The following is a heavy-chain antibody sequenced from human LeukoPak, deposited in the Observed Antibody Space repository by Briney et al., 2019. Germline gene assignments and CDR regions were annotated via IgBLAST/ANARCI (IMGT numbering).Heavy chain of an antibody. J-gene: IGHJ5*02. Sequence: GASVKVSCKASGYTFTSYGISWVRQAPGQGLEWMGWISAYNGNTNYAQKLQGRVTMTTDTSTSTAYMELRSLRSDDTAVYYCARVGLYCSSTSCRNNWFDPWGQGTLVTVSS. V-gene: IGHV1-18*01. CDR3: ARVGLYCSSTSCRNNWFDP. CDR1: GYTFTSYG. CDR2: ISAYNGNT. D-gene: IGHD2-2*01.